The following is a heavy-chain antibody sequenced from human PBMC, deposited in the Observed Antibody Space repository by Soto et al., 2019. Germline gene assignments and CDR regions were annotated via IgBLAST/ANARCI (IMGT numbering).Heavy chain of an antibody. J-gene: IGHJ6*02. D-gene: IGHD1-7*01. CDR3: AKDRDWNSLRVEYGMDV. Sequence: GGSLRLSCAASGFTFSSYGMHWVRQAPGKGLEWVAVISYDGSNKYYADSVKGRFTISRDNSKNTLYLQMNSLRAEDTAVYYCAKDRDWNSLRVEYGMDVWGQGTTVTVSS. V-gene: IGHV3-30*18. CDR1: GFTFSSYG. CDR2: ISYDGSNK.